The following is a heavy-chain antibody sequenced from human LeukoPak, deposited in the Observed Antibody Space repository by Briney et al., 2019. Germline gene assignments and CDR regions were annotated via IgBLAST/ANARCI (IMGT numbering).Heavy chain of an antibody. CDR1: GYTFTNYG. CDR2: ISAYNGNT. Sequence: ASVKVSCKASGYTFTNYGFSWVRQAPGHGLKWMGWISAYNGNTNYAQKLQGRVTMTTDTSTSTAYMELRSLRFDDTAVYYCARDGGITVAADDYWGQGTLVTVSS. CDR3: ARDGGITVAADDY. D-gene: IGHD6-19*01. V-gene: IGHV1-18*01. J-gene: IGHJ4*02.